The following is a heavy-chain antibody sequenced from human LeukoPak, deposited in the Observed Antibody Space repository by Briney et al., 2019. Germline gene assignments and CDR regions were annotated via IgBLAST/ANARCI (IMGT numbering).Heavy chain of an antibody. CDR2: ISYDGSNK. Sequence: GGSLRLSCAASGFTFSSYAMHWVRQAPGKGLEWVAVISYDGSNKYYADSVKGRFTISRDNAKNSLYLQMNSLRAEDTAVYYCARDPFHGYGLLLGKRGFDPWGQGTLVTVSS. CDR3: ARDPFHGYGLLLGKRGFDP. D-gene: IGHD5-18*01. J-gene: IGHJ5*02. V-gene: IGHV3-30-3*01. CDR1: GFTFSSYA.